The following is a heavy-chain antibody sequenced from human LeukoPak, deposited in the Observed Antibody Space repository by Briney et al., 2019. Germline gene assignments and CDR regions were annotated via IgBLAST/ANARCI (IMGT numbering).Heavy chain of an antibody. V-gene: IGHV5-51*01. Sequence: GESLKISSNGSGYSFTNYWIGWVRQMPGKGLEWTGIIYPGDSDTTYSPSFQGQVTILVDKSISTVYLQWSSLKASDTAMYYCARDPDYDYVWGSYRSLWYAFDIWGQGTMVTVSS. J-gene: IGHJ3*02. CDR2: IYPGDSDT. D-gene: IGHD3-16*02. CDR3: ARDPDYDYVWGSYRSLWYAFDI. CDR1: GYSFTNYW.